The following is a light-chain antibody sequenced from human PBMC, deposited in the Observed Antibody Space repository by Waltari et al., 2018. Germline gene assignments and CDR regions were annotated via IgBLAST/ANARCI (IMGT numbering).Light chain of an antibody. Sequence: EIVLTQSPATLSLSPGERDTLSCRASQSVSSYLGWYQQKPGQAPRLLIYDASNRATGIPARFSGSGSGTDFTLTISSLEFEDFAVYYCQQRANWPLTFGGGTKVEIK. CDR2: DAS. V-gene: IGKV3-11*01. CDR1: QSVSSY. CDR3: QQRANWPLT. J-gene: IGKJ4*01.